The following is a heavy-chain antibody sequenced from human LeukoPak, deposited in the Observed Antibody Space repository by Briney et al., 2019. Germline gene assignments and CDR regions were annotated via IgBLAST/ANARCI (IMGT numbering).Heavy chain of an antibody. V-gene: IGHV3-48*01. J-gene: IGHJ6*02. CDR1: GFTFSSYS. CDR3: AKAVSCSSTSCYRSYGMDV. Sequence: PGGSLRLSCAASGFTFSSYSMNWVRLAPGKGLEWVSYISSSSSTIYYADSVKGRFTISRDNAKNSLYLQMNSLRAEDTAVYYCAKAVSCSSTSCYRSYGMDVWGQGTTVTVSS. D-gene: IGHD2-2*02. CDR2: ISSSSSTI.